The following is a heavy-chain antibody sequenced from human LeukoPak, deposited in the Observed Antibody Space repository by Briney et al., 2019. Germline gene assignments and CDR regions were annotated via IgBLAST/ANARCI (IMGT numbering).Heavy chain of an antibody. Sequence: PGGSLRLSCAASGVTVSGNYMSWVRQAPGKGLEWVSVIYTSGDTYYADSVKGRFTISRDSSKNTLYLQMNTLRTEDTAVYYCVRVRYSGSWFPVPNFDRWGQGTLVTVSS. V-gene: IGHV3-66*01. CDR3: VRVRYSGSWFPVPNFDR. D-gene: IGHD1-26*01. J-gene: IGHJ4*02. CDR1: GVTVSGNY. CDR2: IYTSGDT.